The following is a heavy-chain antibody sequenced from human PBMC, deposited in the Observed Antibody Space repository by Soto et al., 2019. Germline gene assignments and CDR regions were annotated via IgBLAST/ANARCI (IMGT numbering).Heavy chain of an antibody. V-gene: IGHV3-23*01. CDR2: ISGSGGST. CDR3: AKPLCCRGPAAFDI. CDR1: GFTFSSYA. J-gene: IGHJ3*02. Sequence: GGSLRLSCAASGFTFSSYAMSWVRQAPRKGLEWVSAISGSGGSTYYAASVKGRFTNSRDNPKNTLYLQMNSLRAEDTAVYYCAKPLCCRGPAAFDIWGQGTRVTVSS. D-gene: IGHD2-15*01.